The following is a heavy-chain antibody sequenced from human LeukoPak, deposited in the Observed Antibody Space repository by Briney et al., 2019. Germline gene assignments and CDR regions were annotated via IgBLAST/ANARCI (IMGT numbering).Heavy chain of an antibody. J-gene: IGHJ4*02. V-gene: IGHV3-48*03. Sequence: GGSLRLSCAASGFSFRSYDISWVRQAPRKGLEWVSYISSSSGTIYYADSVKGRFTISRDNAKNSVYLQMNSLRAEDTAVYYCARKGLLWFGELLLPYYFDYWGQGTLVTVSS. CDR1: GFSFRSYD. CDR3: ARKGLLWFGELLLPYYFDY. D-gene: IGHD3-10*01. CDR2: ISSSSGTI.